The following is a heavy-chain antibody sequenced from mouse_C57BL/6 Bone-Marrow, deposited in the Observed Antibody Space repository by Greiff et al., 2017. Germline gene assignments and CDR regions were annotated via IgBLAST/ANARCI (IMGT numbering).Heavy chain of an antibody. J-gene: IGHJ1*03. CDR2: IDPSDSYT. CDR3: EKSAIIAADRYWDFDV. Sequence: QVQLQQPGAELVKPGASVKLSCKASGYTFTSYWMQWVKQRPGQGLEWIGEIDPSDSYTNYNQKFKGKATLTVDTSSSTAYMQLSSLTSEDSAVYYCEKSAIIAADRYWDFDVWGTGPTVTVS. V-gene: IGHV1-50*01. D-gene: IGHD1-1*01. CDR1: GYTFTSYW.